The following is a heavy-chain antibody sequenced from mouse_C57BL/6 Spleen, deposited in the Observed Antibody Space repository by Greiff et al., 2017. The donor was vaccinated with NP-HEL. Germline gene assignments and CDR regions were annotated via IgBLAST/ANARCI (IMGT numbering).Heavy chain of an antibody. CDR1: GFNIKDDY. D-gene: IGHD2-4*01. J-gene: IGHJ2*01. V-gene: IGHV14-4*01. CDR3: TTSDYDEGYFDY. Sequence: VQLQQSGAELVRPGASVKLSCTASGFNIKDDYMHWVKQRPEQGLEWIGWIDPENGDTEYASKFQGKATITADTSSNTAYLQLSSLTSEDTAVYYCTTSDYDEGYFDYWGQGTTLTVSS. CDR2: IDPENGDT.